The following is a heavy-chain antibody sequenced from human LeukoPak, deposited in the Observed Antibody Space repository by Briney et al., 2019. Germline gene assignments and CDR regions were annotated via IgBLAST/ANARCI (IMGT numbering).Heavy chain of an antibody. J-gene: IGHJ4*02. D-gene: IGHD3-22*01. Sequence: GGSLRLSCAASGFTFSSYAMSWVRQAPGKGLEWVSAISGSGGSTYYADSVKGRFTISRDNSKNTLYLRMNSLRAEDTAVYYCAKYRGSSGYENYWGQGTLVTVSS. V-gene: IGHV3-23*01. CDR3: AKYRGSSGYENY. CDR1: GFTFSSYA. CDR2: ISGSGGST.